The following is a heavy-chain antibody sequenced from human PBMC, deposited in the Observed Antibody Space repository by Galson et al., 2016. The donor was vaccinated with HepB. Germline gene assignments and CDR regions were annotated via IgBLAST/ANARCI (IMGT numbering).Heavy chain of an antibody. CDR2: IYSGGTT. J-gene: IGHJ6*04. D-gene: IGHD1-1*01. CDR1: GFTVSSHY. V-gene: IGHV3-66*02. CDR3: ARDERRYGMDV. Sequence: SLRLSCAVSGFTVSSHYMSWVRQAPGKGLEWVSVIYSGGTTDYAVSVKGRFTISRDESKNTLYLQMNSLRGDDTVVYFCARDERRYGMDVWGKGTTVTVSS.